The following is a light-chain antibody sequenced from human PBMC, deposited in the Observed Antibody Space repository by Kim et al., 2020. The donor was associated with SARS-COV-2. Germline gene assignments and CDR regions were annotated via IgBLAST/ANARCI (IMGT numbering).Light chain of an antibody. V-gene: IGLV10-54*04. CDR3: SAWDNSLHVWV. Sequence: QAGLTQPPSVSKGLRQTATLTCTGNSNNVGFQGAAWLQQHQGHPPALLSYRNNNRPSGISERFSASRSGNTASLTITGLQPEDEADYYCSAWDNSLHVWVFGGGTQLTVL. CDR2: RNN. CDR1: SNNVGFQG. J-gene: IGLJ3*02.